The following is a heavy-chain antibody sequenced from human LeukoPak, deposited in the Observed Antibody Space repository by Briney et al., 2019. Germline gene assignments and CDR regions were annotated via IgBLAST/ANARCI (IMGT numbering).Heavy chain of an antibody. Sequence: GGSLRLSCAASGFMFRNYWMSWVRQAPGKGLEWVANIKQDGSEKHYVDPVKGRFTVSRDNAKNSLYLQMNSLRAEDTAVYYCAREGPVVIPTTPSSSYYYYMDVWGKGTTVTVSS. CDR3: AREGPVVIPTTPSSSYYYYMDV. CDR2: IKQDGSEK. D-gene: IGHD2-2*01. J-gene: IGHJ6*03. V-gene: IGHV3-7*01. CDR1: GFMFRNYW.